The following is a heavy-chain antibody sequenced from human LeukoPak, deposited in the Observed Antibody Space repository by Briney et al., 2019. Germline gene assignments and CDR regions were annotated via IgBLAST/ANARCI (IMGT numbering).Heavy chain of an antibody. CDR3: ARVGVTRGAFDY. Sequence: SETLSLTCTVSGGSISSYYWSWIRQPPGKGLEWIGYIYYSGSTNYNPSLKSRVTISVDTPKNQFSLKLSSATAADTAVYYCARVGVTRGAFDYWGQGTLVTVSS. CDR2: IYYSGST. CDR1: GGSISSYY. D-gene: IGHD4-17*01. V-gene: IGHV4-59*01. J-gene: IGHJ4*02.